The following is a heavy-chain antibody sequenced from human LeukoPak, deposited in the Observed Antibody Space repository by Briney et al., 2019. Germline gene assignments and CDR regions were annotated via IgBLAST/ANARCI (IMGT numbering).Heavy chain of an antibody. D-gene: IGHD2-15*01. Sequence: PSETLSLTCTISGGSISSYYWSWIRQPPGKGLEWIGYVDYRGNTNYNPSLKSRVTISIDTSKSQFSLKLNSVTAADTAVYYCARVEVGAANRQWYGMDVWGQGTTVTVSS. CDR3: ARVEVGAANRQWYGMDV. CDR1: GGSISSYY. V-gene: IGHV4-59*01. J-gene: IGHJ6*02. CDR2: VDYRGNT.